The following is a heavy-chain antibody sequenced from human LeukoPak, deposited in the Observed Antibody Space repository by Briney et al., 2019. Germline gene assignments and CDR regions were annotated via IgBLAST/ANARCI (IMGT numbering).Heavy chain of an antibody. CDR2: IYTSGTT. CDR1: GGSIRSGNYH. D-gene: IGHD7-27*01. CDR3: ATELGFYFDY. Sequence: SQTLSLTCTVSGGSIRSGNYHWSWIRQPAGKGLEWIGRIYTSGTTNYNPSLKSRVTISVDTSKNQFSLKLGSVTAADTAVYYCATELGFYFDYWGQGTLVTVSS. J-gene: IGHJ4*02. V-gene: IGHV4-61*02.